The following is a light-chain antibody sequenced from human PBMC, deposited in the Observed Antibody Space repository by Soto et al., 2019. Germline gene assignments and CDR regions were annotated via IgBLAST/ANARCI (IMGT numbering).Light chain of an antibody. J-gene: IGKJ3*01. CDR3: QQSYSTPFT. Sequence: DIQMTQSPSSLSASVGDRVTITCRASQSISSYLNWYPQKPGKAPKLRIYAASSLQSGVPSRFSGSGSGTDFTLTISSLQPEDFATYYCQQSYSTPFTFGPGTKVDIK. V-gene: IGKV1-39*01. CDR2: AAS. CDR1: QSISSY.